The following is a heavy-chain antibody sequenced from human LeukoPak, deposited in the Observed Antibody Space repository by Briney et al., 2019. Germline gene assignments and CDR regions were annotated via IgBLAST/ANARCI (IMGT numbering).Heavy chain of an antibody. D-gene: IGHD3-10*01. V-gene: IGHV4-34*01. CDR2: IKQSVSP. J-gene: IGHJ4*02. CDR3: AGDRRITMVRGVSGARRNDY. CDR1: GGSFSGYY. Sequence: KTSETLSLACAVYGGSFSGYYWSWIRQPPGKGLEWIGEIKQSVSPNYNPSLKSRVNISVDTSKNHFSLKLSSVNAADTAVYYCAGDRRITMVRGVSGARRNDYWGQGTLVTVSS.